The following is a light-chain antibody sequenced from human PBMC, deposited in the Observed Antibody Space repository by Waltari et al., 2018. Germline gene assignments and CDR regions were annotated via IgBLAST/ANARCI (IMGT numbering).Light chain of an antibody. J-gene: IGKJ2*01. CDR1: QSLLDTNRHKY. CDR3: MQTLQAPRT. CDR2: LGS. Sequence: DIVMTQSPPSLPLTPGTQASLPSRPSQSLLDTNRHKYLDWYLQKPGQSPQLLIYLGSSLPSGVPDRFSGSGSGSYFTLNISRVEAEDVGIYYCMQTLQAPRTFGQGTKLEIK. V-gene: IGKV2-28*01.